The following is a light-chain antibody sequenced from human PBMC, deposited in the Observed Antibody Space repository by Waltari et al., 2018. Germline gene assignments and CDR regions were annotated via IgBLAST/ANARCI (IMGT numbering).Light chain of an antibody. CDR3: CSYAGSTSLL. V-gene: IGLV2-23*02. J-gene: IGLJ3*02. CDR1: SSDVGSYNL. Sequence: QSALTQPASVSGSPGQSITISCTGTSSDVGSYNLVPWYQQHPGKAPKLMIYEVSKRPSGVSNRFSGSKSGNTASLTISGLQAEDEADYYCCSYAGSTSLLFGGGTELTVL. CDR2: EVS.